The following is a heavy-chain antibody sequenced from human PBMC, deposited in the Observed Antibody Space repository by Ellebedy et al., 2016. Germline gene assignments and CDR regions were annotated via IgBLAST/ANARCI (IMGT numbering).Heavy chain of an antibody. D-gene: IGHD5-24*01. CDR1: GYTFTSYD. CDR2: INPSGGST. V-gene: IGHV1-46*01. Sequence: ASVKVSCXASGYTFTSYDINWVRQATGQGLEWMGWINPSGGSTSYAQKFQGRVTMTRDTSTSTVYMELSSLRSEDTAVYYCARRRDGYNSLTFDYWGQGTLVTVSS. CDR3: ARRRDGYNSLTFDY. J-gene: IGHJ4*02.